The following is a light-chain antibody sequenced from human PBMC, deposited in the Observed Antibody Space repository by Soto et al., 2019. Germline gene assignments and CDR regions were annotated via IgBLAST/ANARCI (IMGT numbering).Light chain of an antibody. J-gene: IGKJ1*01. V-gene: IGKV3-15*01. CDR2: GAS. Sequence: EIVMTQSPATLSVSPGERATLSCRASQSVSSNLAWYQQKPGQAPRLLIYGASTRATGIPARFSGSGSGTDFILTISRLEPDDFAVYYCQQYGRSPWTFGQGTKVDIK. CDR3: QQYGRSPWT. CDR1: QSVSSN.